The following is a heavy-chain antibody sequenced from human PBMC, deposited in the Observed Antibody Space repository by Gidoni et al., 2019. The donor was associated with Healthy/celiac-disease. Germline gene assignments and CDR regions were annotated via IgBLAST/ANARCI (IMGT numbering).Heavy chain of an antibody. J-gene: IGHJ4*02. CDR1: GFPFSGYW. CDR3: AREHSVRGHDY. V-gene: IGHV3-7*03. Sequence: EVQLVESGGGLVQPGGSVRRSWGARGFPFSGYWMSWVRQAPGKGLGWVANIKQDGSEKYYVDSVKGRFTISRDNAKNSLYLQMNSLRAEDTAVYYCAREHSVRGHDYWGQGTLVTVSS. D-gene: IGHD3-10*01. CDR2: IKQDGSEK.